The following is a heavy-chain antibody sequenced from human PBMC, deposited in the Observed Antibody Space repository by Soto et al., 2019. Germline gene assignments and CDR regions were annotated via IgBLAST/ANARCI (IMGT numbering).Heavy chain of an antibody. CDR1: GGSIDNYY. J-gene: IGHJ4*02. Sequence: QVQLQESGAGLVKPSETLSLTCTVSGGSIDNYYWSWIRQPPGRGLEWIGLNYSSGSIHYNPSVNSRVTISAETPRNQVPLKLTSVTTADTAVYDCARGGTGGRTTVTSYAVWGQGTLVTVSS. CDR3: ARGGTGGRTTVTSYAV. V-gene: IGHV4-59*01. CDR2: NYSSGSI. D-gene: IGHD4-17*01.